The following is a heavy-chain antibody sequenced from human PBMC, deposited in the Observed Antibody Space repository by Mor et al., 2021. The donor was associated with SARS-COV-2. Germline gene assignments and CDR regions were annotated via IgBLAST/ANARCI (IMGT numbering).Heavy chain of an antibody. CDR3: AREAPGWELRYYFDY. Sequence: ADSVKGRFTISRDNSKNTLYLQMNSLRAEDTAVYYCAREAPGWELRYYFDYWGQGTLVTVSS. D-gene: IGHD1-26*01. J-gene: IGHJ4*02. V-gene: IGHV3-30*01.